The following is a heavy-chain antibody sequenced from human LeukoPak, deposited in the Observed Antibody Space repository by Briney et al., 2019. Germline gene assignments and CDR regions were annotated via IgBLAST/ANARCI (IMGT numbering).Heavy chain of an antibody. CDR2: IRSKAYGGTT. D-gene: IGHD3-22*01. J-gene: IGHJ4*02. V-gene: IGHV3-49*04. Sequence: PGGSLRLSCTASGFTFGDYAMSWVRQAPGKGLEWVGFIRSKAYGGTTEYAASVKGRFTISRDDSKSIAYLQMNSLKTEDTAVYYCTTGDESSAYRYLDYWGQGTLVTVSS. CDR1: GFTFGDYA. CDR3: TTGDESSAYRYLDY.